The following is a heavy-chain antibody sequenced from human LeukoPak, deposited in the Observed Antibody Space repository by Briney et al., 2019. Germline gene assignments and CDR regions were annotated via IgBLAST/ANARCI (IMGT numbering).Heavy chain of an antibody. V-gene: IGHV5-51*01. CDR3: ARWGDPDTAMGKY. J-gene: IGHJ4*02. CDR2: IYPGDSDT. D-gene: IGHD5-18*01. Sequence: GASLEISCKGSGSSFTSYWIGWGRPMPGKGLEWMGIIYPGDSDTSYSPSFQGQITISDDKSISTAYLQWSSLKASDTAMYYCARWGDPDTAMGKYWGQGTLVTVSP. CDR1: GSSFTSYW.